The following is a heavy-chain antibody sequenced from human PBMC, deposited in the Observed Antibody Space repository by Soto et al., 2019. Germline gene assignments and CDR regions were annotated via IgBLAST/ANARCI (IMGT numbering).Heavy chain of an antibody. V-gene: IGHV3-30-3*01. D-gene: IGHD4-17*01. CDR3: ARDQVKGTMTIL. Sequence: GGSLRLSCAASGFTFINYAMHWVRQAPGKGLEWVAVISYDGSNKYYADSVKGRFTISRDNSKNTVYLQMNSLSAEDTAVYHCARDQVKGTMTILWGQGTLVTVSS. CDR1: GFTFINYA. J-gene: IGHJ4*02. CDR2: ISYDGSNK.